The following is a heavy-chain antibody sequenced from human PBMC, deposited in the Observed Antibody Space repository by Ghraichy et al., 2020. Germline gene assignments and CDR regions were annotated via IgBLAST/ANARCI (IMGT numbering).Heavy chain of an antibody. CDR3: ATSSGWYDYGMDV. CDR1: GGSISSYY. V-gene: IGHV4-59*01. CDR2: IYYSGST. D-gene: IGHD6-19*01. Sequence: SETLSLTCTVSGGSISSYYWSWIRQPPGKGLEWIGYIYYSGSTNYNPSLKSRVTISVDTSKNQFSLKLSSVTAADTAVYYCATSSGWYDYGMDVWGQGTTVTVSS. J-gene: IGHJ6*02.